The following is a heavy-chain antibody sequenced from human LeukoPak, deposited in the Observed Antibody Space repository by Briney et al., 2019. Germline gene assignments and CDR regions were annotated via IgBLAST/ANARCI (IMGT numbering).Heavy chain of an antibody. CDR3: ARVRLADERAWAY. D-gene: IGHD3-3*02. CDR1: AYTFSDSY. CDR2: ITPKSGDT. J-gene: IGHJ4*02. V-gene: IGHV1-2*02. Sequence: GASVKVSCKASAYTFSDSYIHWVRQAPGQGLEYVGWITPKSGDTYSPQRFQGRVTMTRDASISTAYMELSSLRSDDTAVYFCARVRLADERAWAYWGQGTLVTVSS.